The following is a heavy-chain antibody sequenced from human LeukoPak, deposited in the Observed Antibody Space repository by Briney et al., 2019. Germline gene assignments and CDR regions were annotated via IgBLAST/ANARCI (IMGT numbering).Heavy chain of an antibody. J-gene: IGHJ5*02. CDR2: IIPILGIA. V-gene: IGHV1-69*04. CDR3: ARGLSEPSQYYYDSSGYFHP. D-gene: IGHD3-22*01. Sequence: GASVKVSCKASGGTFSSYAISWVRQAPGQGLEWMGRIIPILGIANYAQKFQGRVTITADKSTSTAYMELSSLRSEDTAVYYCARGLSEPSQYYYDSSGYFHPWGQGTLVTVSS. CDR1: GGTFSSYA.